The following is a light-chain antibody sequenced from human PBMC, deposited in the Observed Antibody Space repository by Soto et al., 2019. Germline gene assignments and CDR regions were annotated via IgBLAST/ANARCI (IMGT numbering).Light chain of an antibody. Sequence: DIQVTQSPSTLSASVGDRVTIACRASQSISRWLAWYQQKPGKAPKVLIWDASSLHSGVPSRFSGSGYGTEFTLTISSLQPDDVGTYYCQQYNGYAAWTVGLGTKVDIK. V-gene: IGKV1-5*01. J-gene: IGKJ1*01. CDR1: QSISRW. CDR3: QQYNGYAAWT. CDR2: DAS.